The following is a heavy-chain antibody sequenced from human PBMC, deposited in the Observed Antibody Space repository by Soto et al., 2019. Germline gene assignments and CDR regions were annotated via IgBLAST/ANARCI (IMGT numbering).Heavy chain of an antibody. J-gene: IGHJ5*02. D-gene: IGHD3-3*02. CDR3: ARSNFGVVKNWFDP. CDR2: IYYSGSN. Sequence: SETLSLTCTVSGGSISSYYWSWIRQPPGKGLEWLGYIYYSGSNNYNPSLKSRVTISVDTSKNQFSLKLSPVTAADTAVYYWARSNFGVVKNWFDPLGQGTLVTVSS. CDR1: GGSISSYY. V-gene: IGHV4-59*08.